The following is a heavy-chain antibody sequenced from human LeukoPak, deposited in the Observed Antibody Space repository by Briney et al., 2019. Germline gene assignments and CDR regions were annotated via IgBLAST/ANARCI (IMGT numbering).Heavy chain of an antibody. Sequence: SETLSLTCAVYGGSFSGYYWSWIRQPPGKGLEWIGEINHSGSTNYNPSLKSRVTISVDTSKNQFSLKLSSVTAADTAVYYCTRRPYCSGGSCYGTGAWFDPWGQGILVTVSS. V-gene: IGHV4-34*03. J-gene: IGHJ5*02. CDR3: TRRPYCSGGSCYGTGAWFDP. CDR1: GGSFSGYY. D-gene: IGHD2-15*01. CDR2: INHSGST.